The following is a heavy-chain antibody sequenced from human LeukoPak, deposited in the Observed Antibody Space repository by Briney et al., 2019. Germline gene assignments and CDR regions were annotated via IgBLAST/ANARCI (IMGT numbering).Heavy chain of an antibody. Sequence: GGSLRLSCAASGFTFSGSAMHWVRQASGKGLEWVGRIRSKANSYATAYAASVKGRFTISRDDSKNTAYLQMNSLKTEDTAVYYCTTYYYGSGSYLTTEPWGQGTLVTVSS. V-gene: IGHV3-73*01. J-gene: IGHJ5*02. CDR2: IRSKANSYAT. CDR3: TTYYYGSGSYLTTEP. CDR1: GFTFSGSA. D-gene: IGHD3-10*01.